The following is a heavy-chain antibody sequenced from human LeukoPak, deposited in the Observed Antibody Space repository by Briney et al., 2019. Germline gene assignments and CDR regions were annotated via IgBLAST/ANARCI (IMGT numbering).Heavy chain of an antibody. J-gene: IGHJ4*02. CDR1: GFNFRAYW. D-gene: IGHD6-13*01. Sequence: PGGSLRLSCTTSGFNFRAYWMGWVRQAPGKGLEWVAFIRYDGSNKYYADSVKGRFTISRDNSKNTLYLQMNSLRAEDTAVYYCAKDLGSYSSSWQTDYWGQGTLVTVSS. CDR2: IRYDGSNK. V-gene: IGHV3-30*02. CDR3: AKDLGSYSSSWQTDY.